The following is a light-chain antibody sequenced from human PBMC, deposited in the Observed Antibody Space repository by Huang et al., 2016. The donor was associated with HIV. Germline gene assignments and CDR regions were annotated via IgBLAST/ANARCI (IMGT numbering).Light chain of an antibody. Sequence: EIVMTQSPATLSVSPGQRVTLSCRANRSVSTNLAWYQQRHCHAPRLLIYGSSTRAPGIPARFSGSGSGTDFSLTISSLQSEDFALYYCHQYNNWLLSFGGGTRV. J-gene: IGKJ4*01. V-gene: IGKV3-15*01. CDR3: HQYNNWLLS. CDR2: GSS. CDR1: RSVSTN.